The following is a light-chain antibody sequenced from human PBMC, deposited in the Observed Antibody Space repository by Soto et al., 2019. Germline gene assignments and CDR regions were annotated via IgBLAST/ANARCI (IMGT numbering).Light chain of an antibody. CDR1: QSASSN. CDR3: QQYGSSPET. Sequence: EIVMTQSPATLSVSPGETATLSCRASQSASSNVAWYQQLPGQATRLIILGASTRATGIPDRFSGSGSGTDFNLTISRLEPEDFAVYYCQQYGSSPETFGQGTKVDIK. V-gene: IGKV3-20*01. J-gene: IGKJ1*01. CDR2: GAS.